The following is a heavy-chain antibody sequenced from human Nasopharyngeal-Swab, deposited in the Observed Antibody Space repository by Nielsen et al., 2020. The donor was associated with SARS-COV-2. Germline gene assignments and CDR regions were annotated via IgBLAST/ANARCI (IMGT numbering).Heavy chain of an antibody. D-gene: IGHD3-22*01. Sequence: GGSLRLSCAASGFTFSSYGMHWVRQAPGKGLEWVAVIPYDGSNKYYADSVKGRFTISRDNSKNTLYLQMNSLRAEDTAVYYCAKDYYDSSGYYFAYWGQGTLVTVSS. CDR1: GFTFSSYG. V-gene: IGHV3-30*02. CDR2: IPYDGSNK. CDR3: AKDYYDSSGYYFAY. J-gene: IGHJ4*02.